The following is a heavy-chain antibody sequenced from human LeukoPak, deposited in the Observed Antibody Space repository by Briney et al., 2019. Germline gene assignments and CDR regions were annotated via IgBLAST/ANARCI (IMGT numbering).Heavy chain of an antibody. J-gene: IGHJ3*01. CDR3: ARDDYGDAGV. CDR1: GGSFSGYY. V-gene: IGHV4-34*01. Sequence: SETLSLTCAVYGGSFSGYYWSWIRQPPGKGLEWIGEINHSGSTNYNPSLKSRVTISVDTSKNQFSLKLSSVTAADTAVYYCARDDYGDAGVWGQGTMVTVSS. D-gene: IGHD4-17*01. CDR2: INHSGST.